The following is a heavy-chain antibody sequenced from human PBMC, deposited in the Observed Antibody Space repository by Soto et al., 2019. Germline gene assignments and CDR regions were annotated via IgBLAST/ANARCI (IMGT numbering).Heavy chain of an antibody. D-gene: IGHD6-19*01. CDR1: GFTFSSYG. J-gene: IGHJ4*02. V-gene: IGHV3-33*01. Sequence: PGGSLRLPCAASGFTFSSYGMHWVRQAPGKGLEWVAVIWYDGSNKYYADSVKGRFTISRDNSKNTLYLQMNSLRAEDTAVYYCARGYVKIQLRAVAGPVDYWGQGTLVTVSS. CDR2: IWYDGSNK. CDR3: ARGYVKIQLRAVAGPVDY.